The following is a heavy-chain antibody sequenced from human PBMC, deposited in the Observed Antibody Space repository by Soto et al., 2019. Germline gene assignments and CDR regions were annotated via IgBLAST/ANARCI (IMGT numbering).Heavy chain of an antibody. Sequence: GGSLRLSCAASGFTFSSYWMSWVRQAPGKGLEWVSAISGSGGSTYYADSVKGRFTISRDNSKNTLSLQMNSLRDEDTAVYFCAKHLQLWTLYYFDYWGQGTMVTVSS. V-gene: IGHV3-23*01. CDR1: GFTFSSYW. D-gene: IGHD5-18*01. J-gene: IGHJ4*02. CDR3: AKHLQLWTLYYFDY. CDR2: ISGSGGST.